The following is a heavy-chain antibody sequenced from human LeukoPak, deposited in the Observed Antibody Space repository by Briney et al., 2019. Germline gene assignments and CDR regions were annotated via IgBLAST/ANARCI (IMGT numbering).Heavy chain of an antibody. CDR2: INSVGSST. D-gene: IGHD4-17*01. CDR3: ASHGDYDAFDI. CDR1: RVTFSNYR. V-gene: IGHV3-74*01. J-gene: IGHJ3*02. Sequence: GGSLRLSCAASRVTFSNYRMHWVRQAPGKGLVWVSRINSVGSSTSYADSVRGRFTISRDNARNTLYLQMNSLRAEDTAVYYCASHGDYDAFDIWGQGTMVTVSS.